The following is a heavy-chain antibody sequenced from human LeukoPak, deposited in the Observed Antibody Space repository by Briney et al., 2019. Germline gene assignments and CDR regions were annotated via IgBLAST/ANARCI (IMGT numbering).Heavy chain of an antibody. V-gene: IGHV4-34*01. CDR3: ARPSGGTPFKRFDY. J-gene: IGHJ4*02. D-gene: IGHD1-14*01. CDR1: GGSFSDCN. CDR2: IGHNGTT. Sequence: PSETLSLTCAVYGGSFSDCNWTWLRQPPGKGLEWIGEIGHNGTTNYNPSLKGRVTISLDTSKNQFSPKLTSVTAADTAVYYCARPSGGTPFKRFDYWGEGTLVTVSS.